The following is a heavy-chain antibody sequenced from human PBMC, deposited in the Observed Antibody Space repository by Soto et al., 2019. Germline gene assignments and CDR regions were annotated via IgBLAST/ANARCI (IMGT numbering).Heavy chain of an antibody. Sequence: GSSVKVSCKASGYTFTSKSIGLLRQATGRGLEWIVWINVYNGNTKYAQHLQGRVTLTTATSPSTAYMALRSLRSDATAVSYCARISSASSAWLPAYWGQGTLVPVSS. J-gene: IGHJ4*02. CDR2: INVYNGNT. CDR3: ARISSASSAWLPAY. V-gene: IGHV1-18*01. D-gene: IGHD2-2*01. CDR1: GYTFTSKS.